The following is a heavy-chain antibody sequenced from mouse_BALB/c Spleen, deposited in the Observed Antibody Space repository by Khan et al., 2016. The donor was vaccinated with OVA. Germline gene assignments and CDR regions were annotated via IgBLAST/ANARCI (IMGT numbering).Heavy chain of an antibody. CDR1: GLTFSDYY. V-gene: IGHV5-4*02. J-gene: IGHJ3*01. CDR3: ANGDSRYFAN. D-gene: IGHD2-14*01. Sequence: VELVESGGGLVKPGGSLKLSCAASGLTFSDYYMYWVRQTPEKRLEWVATISDGGSNTNYPDSVQGRFTISRDNTRNNLYRQMSSRKAEDTAMYYGANGDSRYFANWGQGTLITVSA. CDR2: ISDGGSNT.